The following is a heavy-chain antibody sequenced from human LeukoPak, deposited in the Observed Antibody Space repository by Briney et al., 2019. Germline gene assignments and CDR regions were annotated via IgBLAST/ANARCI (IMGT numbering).Heavy chain of an antibody. Sequence: GASVKVSCKASGYNFNIYGLTWVRQAPGQGLEWMGWISASNGQTNYAQKFQGRVSMTTDTSTTTAYVEIRSLTSEDTATYYCAKAMYASSSAVDWGQGTLVTV. V-gene: IGHV1-18*01. D-gene: IGHD2-8*01. CDR2: ISASNGQT. CDR1: GYNFNIYG. J-gene: IGHJ4*02. CDR3: AKAMYASSSAVD.